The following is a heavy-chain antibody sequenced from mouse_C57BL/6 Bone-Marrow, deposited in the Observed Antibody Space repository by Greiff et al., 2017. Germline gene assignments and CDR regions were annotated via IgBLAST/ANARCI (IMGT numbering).Heavy chain of an antibody. V-gene: IGHV8-8*01. Sequence: QFTLKVSGPGILQPSQTLSLTCSFSGFSLSTFGMGLGWIRQPSGKGLDWLVHIWWDDDKYYNPALKSSLTISKYTAKNQVFLKIANVATADTATYYCARIALDYLAWFAYWGQGTLVTVSA. D-gene: IGHD2-4*01. CDR2: IWWDDDK. CDR1: GFSLSTFGMG. CDR3: ARIALDYLAWFAY. J-gene: IGHJ3*01.